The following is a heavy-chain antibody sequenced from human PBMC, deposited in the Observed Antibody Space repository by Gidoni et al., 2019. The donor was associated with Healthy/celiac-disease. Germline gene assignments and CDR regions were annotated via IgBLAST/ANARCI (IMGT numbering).Heavy chain of an antibody. CDR3: ARSEFVSFIVVVPAALDY. D-gene: IGHD2-2*01. V-gene: IGHV1-2*02. CDR1: GYPFTGYY. CDR2: INPNSGGT. J-gene: IGHJ4*02. Sequence: QVQLVQSGAEVKKPGASVKVSCQASGYPFTGYYMHWVRQAPGQGLEWMGWINPNSGGTNYAQKFQGRVTMTRDTSISTAYMELSRLRSDDTAVYYCARSEFVSFIVVVPAALDYWGQGTLVTVSS.